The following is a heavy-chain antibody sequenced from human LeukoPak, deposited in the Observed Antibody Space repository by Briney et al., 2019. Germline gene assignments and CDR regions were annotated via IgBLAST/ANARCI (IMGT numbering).Heavy chain of an antibody. CDR2: IRYDGSNK. D-gene: IGHD6-19*01. V-gene: IGHV3-30*02. Sequence: GGSLRLSCAASGFTFSSYGMHWVRQAPGKGLEWVAFIRYDGSNKYYADSVKGRFTISRDNSKNTLYLQMNSMRAEDTAVYYCANTGYGSGWRHFDYWGQGTLVTVSS. CDR3: ANTGYGSGWRHFDY. CDR1: GFTFSSYG. J-gene: IGHJ4*02.